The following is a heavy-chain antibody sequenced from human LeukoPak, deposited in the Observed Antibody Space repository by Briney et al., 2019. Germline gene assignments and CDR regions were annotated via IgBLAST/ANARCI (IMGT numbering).Heavy chain of an antibody. Sequence: SVNVSCKASGGTFSSYAISWVRQAPGQGREGMGGIIPIFGIANYAQKFQGRVTITADKSTSTAYMELSSLRSEDTAVYYCASSLNHSYCGGDCYLIWGQGTLVTVSS. J-gene: IGHJ4*02. CDR3: ASSLNHSYCGGDCYLI. CDR2: IIPIFGIA. V-gene: IGHV1-69*17. CDR1: GGTFSSYA. D-gene: IGHD2-21*02.